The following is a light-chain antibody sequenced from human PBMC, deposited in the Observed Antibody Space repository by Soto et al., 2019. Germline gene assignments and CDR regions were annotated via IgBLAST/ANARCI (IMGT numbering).Light chain of an antibody. CDR1: SSDVGAYNY. Sequence: QSALTQPASVSGSPGQSITISCTETSSDVGAYNYVSWYQQHPGKAPKFIIYDVNNRPSGVSNRFSGSKSGNTASLSISGLQAEDEADHYCSSYTSSTTYVFGTGTKLTVL. V-gene: IGLV2-14*03. CDR3: SSYTSSTTYV. J-gene: IGLJ1*01. CDR2: DVN.